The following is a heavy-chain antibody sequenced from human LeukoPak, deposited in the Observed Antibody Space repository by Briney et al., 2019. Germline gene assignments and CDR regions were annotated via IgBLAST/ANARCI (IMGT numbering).Heavy chain of an antibody. V-gene: IGHV1-2*02. CDR3: ARGGVAYYYDSSGYPIDY. Sequence: ASVKVSCKASGYTFTGYYMHWVRQAPGQGLEWMGWINPNSGGTNYAQKFQGRVTMTRDTSISTAYMELSRLRSDDTAVYYCARGGVAYYYDSSGYPIDYWGQGTLVTVSS. D-gene: IGHD3-22*01. CDR1: GYTFTGYY. J-gene: IGHJ4*02. CDR2: INPNSGGT.